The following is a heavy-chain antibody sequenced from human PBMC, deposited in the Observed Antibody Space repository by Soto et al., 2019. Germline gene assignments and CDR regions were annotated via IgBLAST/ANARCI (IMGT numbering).Heavy chain of an antibody. Sequence: ASVKVSCKASGYTFTGYYMHWVRQAPGQGLEWMGWINPNSGGTNYAQKFQGRVTMTRDTSISTAYMELSRLRSDDTAVYYCARTSIGARPYDYWGQGTLVTVSS. J-gene: IGHJ4*02. CDR2: INPNSGGT. V-gene: IGHV1-2*02. CDR3: ARTSIGARPYDY. CDR1: GYTFTGYY. D-gene: IGHD6-6*01.